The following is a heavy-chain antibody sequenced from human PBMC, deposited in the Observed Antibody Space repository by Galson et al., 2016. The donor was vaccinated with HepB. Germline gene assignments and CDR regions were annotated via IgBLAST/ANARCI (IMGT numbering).Heavy chain of an antibody. CDR2: IKQDGSQT. CDR1: GFTFRNHW. V-gene: IGHV3-7*03. D-gene: IGHD2-8*01. J-gene: IGHJ4*02. Sequence: SLRLSCAASGFTFRNHWMDWVRQAPGKGLEWVANIKQDGSQTHYLDSVKGRFTISRDNAGNSLVLQMNSLRVDDTAVYYCARGRNGFNDGQIEYWGQETLVIVSS. CDR3: ARGRNGFNDGQIEY.